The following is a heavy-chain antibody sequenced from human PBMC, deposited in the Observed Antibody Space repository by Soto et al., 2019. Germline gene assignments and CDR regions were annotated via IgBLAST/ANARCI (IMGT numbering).Heavy chain of an antibody. V-gene: IGHV4-61*01. CDR1: GGSVSSGSYY. J-gene: IGHJ6*02. Sequence: QVQLQESGPGLVKPSETLSLTCTVSGGSVSSGSYYWSWIRQPPGKGLEWIGYIYYSGSTNYNPSPKGRGTISVDTSKNQFSLTLSSVTAADTAVYYCAGEHFNTVLAYGMDVWGQGTTVTVSS. CDR3: AGEHFNTVLAYGMDV. CDR2: IYYSGST.